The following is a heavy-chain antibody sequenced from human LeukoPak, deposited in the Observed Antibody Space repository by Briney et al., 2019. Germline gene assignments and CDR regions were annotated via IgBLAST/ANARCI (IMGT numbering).Heavy chain of an antibody. J-gene: IGHJ4*02. CDR2: ISYSGYT. Sequence: SETLSLTCTVSGGSLRSYYWNWIRQAPGKGLEWVGFISYSGYTSYSPYLKSRVAISVDTAKSQFSLRLNSMTAADTAIYYCARGRNDNGGMYFDSWAQGTLVTVSS. CDR3: ARGRNDNGGMYFDS. V-gene: IGHV4-59*01. D-gene: IGHD4-23*01. CDR1: GGSLRSYY.